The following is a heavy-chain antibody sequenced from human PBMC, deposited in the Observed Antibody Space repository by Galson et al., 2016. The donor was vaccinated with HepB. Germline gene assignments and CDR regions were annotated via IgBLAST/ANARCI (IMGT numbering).Heavy chain of an antibody. J-gene: IGHJ6*03. CDR1: GGTFSNYA. CDR3: AREDGRRSWSRAYNYYMDV. V-gene: IGHV1-69*06. Sequence: SVKVSCKASGGTFSNYAISWVRQAPGQGLEWMGGIIPIFDTRNYAQKFQGRVTITADKATSTAYMELSSLRSEDTAVYYCAREDGRRSWSRAYNYYMDVWGKGTTVTVSS. D-gene: IGHD6-13*01. CDR2: IIPIFDTR.